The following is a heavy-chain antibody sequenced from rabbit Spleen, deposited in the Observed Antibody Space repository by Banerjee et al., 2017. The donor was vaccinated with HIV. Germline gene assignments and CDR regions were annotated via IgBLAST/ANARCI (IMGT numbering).Heavy chain of an antibody. CDR3: ARDTGSSFSSYGMDL. D-gene: IGHD8-1*01. CDR2: IAGSSSDFT. Sequence: QSLEVSGGDLVKPGASLTLTCTASGFSFSSSDYMCWVHQAPGKGLEWISCIAGSSSDFTYSATWAKGRFTCSKTSSTTVTLQMTSLTVADTATYFCARDTGSSFSSYGMDLWGQGTLVTVS. V-gene: IGHV1S40*01. CDR1: GFSFSSSDY. J-gene: IGHJ6*01.